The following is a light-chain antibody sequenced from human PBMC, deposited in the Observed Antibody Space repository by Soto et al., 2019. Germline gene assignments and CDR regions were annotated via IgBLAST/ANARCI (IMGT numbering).Light chain of an antibody. V-gene: IGLV2-14*01. CDR2: EVR. CDR1: MRDVGAYNL. Sequence: QSALTQPASVSGSAGQSITISCSGTMRDVGAYNLVSWYQQHPGTAPKLIIYEVRNRPSGISSRFSGSRSGNTASLTISGLLPEDEGDYYCSAYTARSPLVFGGGTKLTVL. J-gene: IGLJ3*02. CDR3: SAYTARSPLV.